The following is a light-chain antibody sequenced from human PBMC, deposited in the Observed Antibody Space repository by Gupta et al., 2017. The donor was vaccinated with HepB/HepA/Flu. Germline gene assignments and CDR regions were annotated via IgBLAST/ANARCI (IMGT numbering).Light chain of an antibody. CDR1: QSVLYSSNNKNY. CDR2: WAS. J-gene: IGKJ4*01. CDR3: QQYYSTPLT. V-gene: IGKV4-1*01. Sequence: TVMTQSPHSLAVSLCETATINCKSSQSVLYSSNNKNYLAWYQQKPGQPPKLLIYWASTRESGVPDRFSGSGSGTDFTLTISSLQAEDVAVYYCQQYYSTPLTFGGGTKVEIK.